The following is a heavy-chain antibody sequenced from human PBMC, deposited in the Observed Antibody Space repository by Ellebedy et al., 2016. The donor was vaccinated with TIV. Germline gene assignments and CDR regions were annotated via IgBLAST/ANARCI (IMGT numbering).Heavy chain of an antibody. CDR1: GFIFSDYY. V-gene: IGHV3-11*01. D-gene: IGHD6-13*01. CDR3: ARDARFIDQQHNWFDP. J-gene: IGHJ5*02. Sequence: GGSLRLSCAASGFIFSDYYMSWIRQAPGKGLEWVSYISNSGHTIYYADSVKGRFTISRDNAENSLYLQMNSLRPEDTAAYYCARDARFIDQQHNWFDPWGQGTLVTVSS. CDR2: ISNSGHTI.